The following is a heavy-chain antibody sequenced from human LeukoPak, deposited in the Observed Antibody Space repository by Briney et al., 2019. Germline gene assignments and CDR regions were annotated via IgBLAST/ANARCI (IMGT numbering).Heavy chain of an antibody. V-gene: IGHV3-30-3*01. CDR1: GFTFSSYA. CDR3: AKGSYYDSSGSFYFDY. Sequence: GGSLRLSCAASGFTFSSYAMHWVRQAPGKGLEWVAVISYDGSNKYYADSVKGRFTISRDNSKNTLYVQVNSLGTEDTAAYYCAKGSYYDSSGSFYFDYWGQGTLVTVSS. J-gene: IGHJ4*02. D-gene: IGHD3-22*01. CDR2: ISYDGSNK.